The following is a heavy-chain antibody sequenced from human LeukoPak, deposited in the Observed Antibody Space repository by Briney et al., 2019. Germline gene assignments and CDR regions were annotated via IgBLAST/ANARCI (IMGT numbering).Heavy chain of an antibody. CDR2: IYYRGSA. J-gene: IGHJ4*02. Sequence: PSETLSLTCTVSSGSVTSSSYYWGWIRQPPGKGLEWIGTIYYRGSAYYNPSLKSPVPISLDTSKNQFSLKLGSLTAADTAVYHCARHNLGSGYYCDYWGQGTLFTASS. CDR1: SGSVTSSSYY. D-gene: IGHD7-27*01. V-gene: IGHV4-39*01. CDR3: ARHNLGSGYYCDY.